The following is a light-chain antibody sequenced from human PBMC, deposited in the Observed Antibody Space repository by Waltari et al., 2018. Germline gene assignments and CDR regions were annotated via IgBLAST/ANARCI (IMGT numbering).Light chain of an antibody. CDR1: SSTRGSNT. CDR2: TNN. V-gene: IGLV1-44*01. Sequence: QSVLTQPPSASGTPGQRVTIPCSGTSSTRGSNTVNWYQQLPGTAPKLLIHTNNKRPSGVPDRFSGSRSGTSGSLAISGLQSEDEADYYCAAWDESLKGPVFGGGTKLTVL. CDR3: AAWDESLKGPV. J-gene: IGLJ2*01.